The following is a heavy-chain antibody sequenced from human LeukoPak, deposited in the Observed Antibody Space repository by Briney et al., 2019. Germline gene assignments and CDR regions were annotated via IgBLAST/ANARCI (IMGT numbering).Heavy chain of an antibody. J-gene: IGHJ4*02. V-gene: IGHV4-59*08. Sequence: SETLSLTCSVAGVSISSYYWSWIRHPQGRGLEWVGYIYFSGSINYNPSLKSRVTISADTSKNQLSLKLSSVTAADTAVYYCARSSGYTYGSDYWGQGTLVTVSS. CDR2: IYFSGSI. D-gene: IGHD5-18*01. CDR1: GVSISSYY. CDR3: ARSSGYTYGSDY.